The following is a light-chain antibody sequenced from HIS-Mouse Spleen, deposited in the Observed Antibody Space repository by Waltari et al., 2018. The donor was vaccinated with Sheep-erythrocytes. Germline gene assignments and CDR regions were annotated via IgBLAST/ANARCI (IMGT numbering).Light chain of an antibody. J-gene: IGLJ1*01. V-gene: IGLV2-11*01. CDR2: VVS. CDR1: SSDVGGYNY. CDR3: CSYAGSYNHV. Sequence: QSALTQPRSVSGSPGQSVTISCTGTSSDVGGYNYVSWYQQHPGKAPKLMIYVVSKRPSGVPCRFSGSKSGNTASLTISGLQAEDEADYYCCSYAGSYNHVFATGTKVTVL.